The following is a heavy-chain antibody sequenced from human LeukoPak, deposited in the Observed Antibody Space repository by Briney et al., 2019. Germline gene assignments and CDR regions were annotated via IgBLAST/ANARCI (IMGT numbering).Heavy chain of an antibody. CDR3: ARGGNGSAEYYFDY. Sequence: SETLSLTCAVYGGSFSGYYWSWIRQPPGKGLEWIGEINHSGSTNYNPSLKSRVTISVDTSKNQFSLKPSSVTAADTAVYYCARGGNGSAEYYFDYWGQGTLVTVSS. CDR2: INHSGST. J-gene: IGHJ4*02. CDR1: GGSFSGYY. V-gene: IGHV4-34*01. D-gene: IGHD3-10*01.